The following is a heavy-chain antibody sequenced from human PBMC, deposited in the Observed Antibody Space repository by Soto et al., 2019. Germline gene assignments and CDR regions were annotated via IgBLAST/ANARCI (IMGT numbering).Heavy chain of an antibody. CDR2: IYYSGST. J-gene: IGHJ6*02. D-gene: IGHD6-19*01. CDR3: ARFSGSYYYAMDV. Sequence: PSETLSLTCTVSGGSISSGDYYWSWIRQPPGKGLEWIGYIYYSGSTYYNPSLKSRVTISVDTSKNQFSLKLSSVTAADTAVYYCARFSGSYYYAMDVWGQGSTVTVSS. CDR1: GGSISSGDYY. V-gene: IGHV4-30-4*01.